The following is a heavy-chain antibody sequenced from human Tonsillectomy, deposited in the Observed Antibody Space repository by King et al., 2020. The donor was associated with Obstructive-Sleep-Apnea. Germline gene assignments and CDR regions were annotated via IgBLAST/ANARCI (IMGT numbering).Heavy chain of an antibody. CDR1: GFTFSLYA. D-gene: IGHD3-10*01. CDR3: ARDSRYYGSGSLSNAFDI. J-gene: IGHJ3*02. V-gene: IGHV3-30-3*01. CDR2: ISYDGSNK. Sequence: VQLVESGGGVVQPGRSLRLSCEASGFTFSLYAMHWVRQAPGKGLEWVTIISYDGSNKYYVDPVKGRFTISRDNSKNTLYLQMNSLRPEDTAVYYCARDSRYYGSGSLSNAFDIWGQGTMVTVSS.